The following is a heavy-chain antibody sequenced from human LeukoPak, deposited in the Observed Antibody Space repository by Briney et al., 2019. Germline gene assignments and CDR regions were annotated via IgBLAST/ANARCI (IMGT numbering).Heavy chain of an antibody. V-gene: IGHV4-30-4*01. CDR3: ARGYYDSSGPTTTFDY. J-gene: IGHJ4*02. Sequence: PSQTLSLTCTVSGGSISSGDYYWSWIRQPPGKGLEWIGYIYYSGSTYYNPSLKSRVTISVDTSKNQFSLKLSSVTAADTAVYYCARGYYDSSGPTTTFDYWGQGTLVTVSS. D-gene: IGHD3-22*01. CDR1: GGSISSGDYY. CDR2: IYYSGST.